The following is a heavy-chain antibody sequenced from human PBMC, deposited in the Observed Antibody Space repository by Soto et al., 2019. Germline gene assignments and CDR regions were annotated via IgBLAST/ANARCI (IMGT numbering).Heavy chain of an antibody. Sequence: GGSLRLSCAASGFTFSSYWMHWVRQAPGKGLVWVSRINSDGSSTSYADSVKGRFTISRDNAKNTLILQMNSLRAEDTAVYYCARGRYGDYVCIDYWGQGTLVTVSS. CDR2: INSDGSST. D-gene: IGHD4-17*01. V-gene: IGHV3-74*01. CDR3: ARGRYGDYVCIDY. CDR1: GFTFSSYW. J-gene: IGHJ4*02.